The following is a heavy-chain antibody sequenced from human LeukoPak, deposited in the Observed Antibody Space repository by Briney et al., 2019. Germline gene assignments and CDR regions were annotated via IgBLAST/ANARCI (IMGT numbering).Heavy chain of an antibody. V-gene: IGHV3-48*01. Sequence: PGGSLRLSCAASGFTFSSYSMNWVRQAPGKGLEWVSYISSSSSNIYYADSVKGRFTISRDNAKNSLYLQMNSLRAEDTAVYYCARVPITMVRGVIILFDYWGQGTLVTVSS. J-gene: IGHJ4*02. D-gene: IGHD3-10*01. CDR2: ISSSSSNI. CDR3: ARVPITMVRGVIILFDY. CDR1: GFTFSSYS.